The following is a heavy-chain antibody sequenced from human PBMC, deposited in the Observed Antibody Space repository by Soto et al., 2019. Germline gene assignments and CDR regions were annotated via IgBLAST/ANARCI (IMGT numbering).Heavy chain of an antibody. CDR2: VFYSGTT. Sequence: QVQLQESGPGLVKPSQTLSLTCTVSGGSISSGDYYWSWIRQPPGKGLEWIGYVFYSGTTYYNPSLKRRVTISVDTSKNPFSLKLSSVTAADTAVYYCARAVRGSYYDYWGQGTLVTVSS. CDR3: ARAVRGSYYDY. J-gene: IGHJ4*02. CDR1: GGSISSGDYY. V-gene: IGHV4-30-4*01. D-gene: IGHD1-26*01.